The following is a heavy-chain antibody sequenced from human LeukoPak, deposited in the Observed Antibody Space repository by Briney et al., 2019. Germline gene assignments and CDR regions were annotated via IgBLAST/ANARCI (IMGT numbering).Heavy chain of an antibody. Sequence: GGSLRLSCAASGFTFSSYGMHWVRQAPGKGLEWVAVIWYDGSNKYYADSVKGRFTISRDNSKNTLYLQMNSLRAEDTAVYYCARAWYSGYDYLDYWGQGTLVTVSS. J-gene: IGHJ4*02. CDR2: IWYDGSNK. CDR1: GFTFSSYG. V-gene: IGHV3-33*08. CDR3: ARAWYSGYDYLDY. D-gene: IGHD5-12*01.